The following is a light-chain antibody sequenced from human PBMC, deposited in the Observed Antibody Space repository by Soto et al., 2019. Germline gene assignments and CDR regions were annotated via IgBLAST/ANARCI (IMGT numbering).Light chain of an antibody. V-gene: IGLV3-21*04. CDR3: QVWDTSSDSLI. CDR1: NIGTKG. Sequence: SYELTQPPSVSVAPGKTARITCGGNNIGTKGVHWYQQKPGQAPVLVIYYDSDRPSGIPERFSGSNSGNTATLTISRVEAGDEADYFCQVWDTSSDSLIFGTGTKVTVL. CDR2: YDS. J-gene: IGLJ1*01.